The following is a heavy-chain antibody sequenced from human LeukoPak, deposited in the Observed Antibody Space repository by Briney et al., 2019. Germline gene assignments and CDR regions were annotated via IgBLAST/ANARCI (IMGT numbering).Heavy chain of an antibody. J-gene: IGHJ4*02. CDR1: GFTFSNYW. V-gene: IGHV3-7*01. CDR2: INQDGSEK. D-gene: IGHD6-19*01. Sequence: GGSLRLSCAASGFTFSNYWMTWVRQAPGKGLEWVANINQDGSEKYYMDSVRGRFTISRDNAKSSLFLQMSSLRAEDTAVYHCASAYSSGSKPFDDYWGQGSLVTVSS. CDR3: ASAYSSGSKPFDDY.